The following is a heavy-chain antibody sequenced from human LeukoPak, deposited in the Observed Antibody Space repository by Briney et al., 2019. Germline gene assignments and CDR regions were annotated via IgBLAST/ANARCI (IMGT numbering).Heavy chain of an antibody. V-gene: IGHV3-33*08. Sequence: GGSLRLSCAASGFTVSSNYMSWVRQAPGKGLEWVAVIWYDGSNEYYAESVKGRFTISRDNSKNTLYLQMNSLRAEDTAVYYCARGLYYFDYWGQGTLVTVSS. J-gene: IGHJ4*02. CDR1: GFTVSSNY. CDR2: IWYDGSNE. CDR3: ARGLYYFDY.